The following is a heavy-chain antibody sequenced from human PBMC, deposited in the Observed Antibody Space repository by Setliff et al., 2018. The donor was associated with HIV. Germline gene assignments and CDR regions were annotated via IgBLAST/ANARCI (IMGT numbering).Heavy chain of an antibody. J-gene: IGHJ4*02. D-gene: IGHD3-16*01. CDR1: GFTFSNYW. CDR2: INYDRITT. CDR3: ARDVSAYYFDY. Sequence: PGGSLRLSCGASGFTFSNYWMHWIRQVPGKGLVWVSRINYDRITTSYADSVQGRFTISRDSAKNTVYLQMNSLRVDDTAIYYCARDVSAYYFDYWGQGTMVTVSS. V-gene: IGHV3-74*01.